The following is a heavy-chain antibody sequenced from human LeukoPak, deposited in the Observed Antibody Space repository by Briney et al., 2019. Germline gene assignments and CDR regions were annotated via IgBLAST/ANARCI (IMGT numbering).Heavy chain of an antibody. J-gene: IGHJ4*02. CDR1: GFSVSTNY. Sequence: PGGSLRLSCAASGFSVSTNYMNWVRQAPGKGLEWVSVIYSGGSTYYADSVKGRFTISRDNAKSTLYLQMNSLRAEDTAVYYCARVAYDSTWLYYFDYWGQGTLVLVSS. CDR2: IYSGGST. D-gene: IGHD6-13*01. V-gene: IGHV3-53*01. CDR3: ARVAYDSTWLYYFDY.